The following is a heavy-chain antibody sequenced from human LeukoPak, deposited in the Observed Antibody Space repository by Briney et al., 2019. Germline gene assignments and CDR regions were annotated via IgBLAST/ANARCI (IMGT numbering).Heavy chain of an antibody. V-gene: IGHV3-7*01. Sequence: GGSLRLSCVASGFTFTDYFMSWVRQAPGKGLGWVASIKHNGGEKYYVDSVKGRFTISRDNAKNSLYLEMSSLRVEDTAVYYCARDRGWRTSGYYLYHFDYWGQGTLVTFAS. J-gene: IGHJ4*02. CDR3: ARDRGWRTSGYYLYHFDY. CDR2: IKHNGGEK. D-gene: IGHD3-22*01. CDR1: GFTFTDYF.